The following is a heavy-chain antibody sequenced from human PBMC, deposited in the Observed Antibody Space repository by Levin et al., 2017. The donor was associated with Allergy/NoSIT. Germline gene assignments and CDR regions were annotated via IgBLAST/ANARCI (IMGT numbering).Heavy chain of an antibody. CDR2: IIPIFGTA. J-gene: IGHJ4*02. Sequence: SVKVSCKASGGTFSSYAISWVRQAPGQGLEWMGGIIPIFGTANYAQKFQGRVTITADESTSTAYMELSSLRSEDTAVYYCAIKAAAGPDIDYWGQGTLVTVSS. CDR3: AIKAAAGPDIDY. CDR1: GGTFSSYA. D-gene: IGHD6-13*01. V-gene: IGHV1-69*13.